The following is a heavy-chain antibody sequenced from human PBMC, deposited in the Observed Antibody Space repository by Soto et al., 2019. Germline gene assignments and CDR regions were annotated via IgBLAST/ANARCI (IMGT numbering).Heavy chain of an antibody. Sequence: QVQLVQSGAEMQQPGASVRVSCKASGGTFSKYAFSWVRQAPGQGLEWLGGTIPMFGTPNYAQKFQGRVAISAGESTATGYMELSSLRSEDTAVYFCARPLRDRNYYYGMAVWGQGTTVTVSS. J-gene: IGHJ6*02. V-gene: IGHV1-69*01. CDR1: GGTFSKYA. CDR2: TIPMFGTP. D-gene: IGHD3-22*01. CDR3: ARPLRDRNYYYGMAV.